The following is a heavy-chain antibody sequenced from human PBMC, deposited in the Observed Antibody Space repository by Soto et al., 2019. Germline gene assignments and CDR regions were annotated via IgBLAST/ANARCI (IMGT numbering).Heavy chain of an antibody. CDR2: ISSGSGYI. CDR1: GFTLSGIS. D-gene: IGHD2-21*01. J-gene: IGHJ5*02. Sequence: GSLRLSCAASGFTLSGISMNWVRQAPGKGLEWVSSISSGSGYIYYADSVKGRFTISRDNARNSLYLQMNNLRAEDTAVYYCARYLYYGGATGSWRGIDHWGQGTLVTVSS. V-gene: IGHV3-21*01. CDR3: ARYLYYGGATGSWRGIDH.